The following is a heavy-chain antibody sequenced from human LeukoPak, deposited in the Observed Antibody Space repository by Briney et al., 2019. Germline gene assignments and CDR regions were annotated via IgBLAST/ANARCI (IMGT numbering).Heavy chain of an antibody. V-gene: IGHV4-30-2*01. CDR2: IYHSGST. J-gene: IGHJ5*02. CDR3: ASGKVVTDT. Sequence: SETLSLTCAVSGGSISSGGYSWSWIRQPPGKGLEWIGYIYHSGSTYYNPSLKSRVTISVDRSKNQFSLKLSSVTAADTAVYYCASGKVVTDTWGQGTLVTVSS. D-gene: IGHD2-21*02. CDR1: GGSISSGGYS.